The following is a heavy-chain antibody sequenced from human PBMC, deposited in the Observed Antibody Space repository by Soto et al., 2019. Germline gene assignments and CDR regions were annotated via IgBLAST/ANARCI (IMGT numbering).Heavy chain of an antibody. J-gene: IGHJ4*02. CDR2: IYTSGST. CDR1: GCSISGYY. V-gene: IGHV4-4*07. Sequence: QVQLQESGPGLVKPSETLSLTCTVSGCSISGYYWSWIRQPAGKGLVWIGRIYTSGSTNYNTSLKSRITMSVDTSRNQFSLNLSSVTAEDTAVYYCARRVGGYFDYWGQGTLVTVSS. CDR3: ARRVGGYFDY.